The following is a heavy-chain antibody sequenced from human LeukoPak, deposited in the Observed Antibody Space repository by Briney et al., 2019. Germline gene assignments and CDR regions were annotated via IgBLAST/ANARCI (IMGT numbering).Heavy chain of an antibody. CDR2: ISAYNGNT. D-gene: IGHD3-16*02. CDR1: GYTFTSYG. CDR3: ARETRTYDYVWGSYRPLYFDY. Sequence: ASVKVSCKASGYTFTSYGISWVRRAPGQGLEWMGWISAYNGNTNYAQKLQGRVTMTTDTSTSTAYMELRSLRSDDTAVYYCARETRTYDYVWGSYRPLYFDYWGQGTLVTVSS. J-gene: IGHJ4*02. V-gene: IGHV1-18*01.